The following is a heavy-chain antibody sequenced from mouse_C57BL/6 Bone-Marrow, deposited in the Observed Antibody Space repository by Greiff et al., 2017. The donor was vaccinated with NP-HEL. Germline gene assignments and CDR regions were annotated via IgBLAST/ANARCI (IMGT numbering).Heavy chain of an antibody. CDR2: ISNGGGST. CDR3: ARRGHWYFDV. V-gene: IGHV5-12*01. CDR1: GFTFSDYY. J-gene: IGHJ1*03. Sequence: EVQVVESGGGLVQPGGSLKLSCAASGFTFSDYYMYWVRQTPEKRLEWVAYISNGGGSTYYPDTVKGRFTIPRDNANNTQDLQMSRLKSEDTAMYYWARRGHWYFDVWGTGTTVTVSS.